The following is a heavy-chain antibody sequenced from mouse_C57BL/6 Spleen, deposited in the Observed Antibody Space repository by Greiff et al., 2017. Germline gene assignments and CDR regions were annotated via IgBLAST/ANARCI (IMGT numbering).Heavy chain of an antibody. D-gene: IGHD1-1*01. J-gene: IGHJ4*01. CDR1: GYTFTSYW. CDR3: ARDGSSYRYAMDY. Sequence: QVQLQQPGAELVKPGASVKLSCKASGYTFTSYWMHWVKQRPGQGLEWIGMIHPNSGSTNDNEKFKSKATLTVDKSSSTAYMQLSSLTSEDSAVYYCARDGSSYRYAMDYWGQGTSVTVSS. CDR2: IHPNSGST. V-gene: IGHV1-64*01.